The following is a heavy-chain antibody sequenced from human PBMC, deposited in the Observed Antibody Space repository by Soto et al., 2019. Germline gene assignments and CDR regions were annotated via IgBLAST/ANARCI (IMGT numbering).Heavy chain of an antibody. J-gene: IGHJ4*02. V-gene: IGHV1-3*04. CDR2: INTANDNT. Sequence: QVQLVQSGAEVKKPGASVKVSCKASGYTFISYAIHWVRQAPGQRLEWMGWINTANDNTKYSQKFQVRVTITSDTSASLVYMELRSLRSKVTAVYYCARGSSWAHFDYWGQGPLVTVSS. CDR3: ARGSSWAHFDY. CDR1: GYTFISYA. D-gene: IGHD6-13*01.